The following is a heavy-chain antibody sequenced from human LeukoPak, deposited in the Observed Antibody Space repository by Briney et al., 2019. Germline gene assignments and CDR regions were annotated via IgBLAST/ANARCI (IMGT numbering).Heavy chain of an antibody. V-gene: IGHV4-59*11. CDR1: GGSISTHY. CDR2: ISYSGST. D-gene: IGHD3-3*01. J-gene: IGHJ6*03. CDR3: ARESITIFGVGRGYYYMDV. Sequence: SETLSLTCTVSGGSISTHYWSWIRQPPGKGLEGIGYISYSGSTNYNPSLKSRVTISLDTSKNQFSLKLNSVTAADTAVYYCARESITIFGVGRGYYYMDVWGKGTTVTVSS.